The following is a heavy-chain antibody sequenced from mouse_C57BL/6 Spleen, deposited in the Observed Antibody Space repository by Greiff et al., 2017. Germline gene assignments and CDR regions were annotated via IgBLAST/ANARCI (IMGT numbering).Heavy chain of an antibody. V-gene: IGHV3-6*01. D-gene: IGHD2-5*01. Sequence: EVQLQESGPGLVKPSQSLSLTCSVTGYSITSGYYWNWIRQFPGNKLEWMGYISYDGSNNYNPSLKNRISITRDTSKNQFFLKLNSVTTEDTATYYCARGAYYSNLWFAYWGQGTLVTVSA. J-gene: IGHJ3*01. CDR1: GYSITSGYY. CDR2: ISYDGSN. CDR3: ARGAYYSNLWFAY.